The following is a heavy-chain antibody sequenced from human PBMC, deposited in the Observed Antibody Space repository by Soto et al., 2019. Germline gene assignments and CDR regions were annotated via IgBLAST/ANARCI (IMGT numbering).Heavy chain of an antibody. CDR2: VYHSGST. CDR1: GYSISSGYY. J-gene: IGHJ4*02. Sequence: SETLSLTCAVSGYSISSGYYWGWIRQPPGKGLEWIGSVYHSGSTYYNPSLKSRVTISVDTSKNQFSLKLSSVTAADTAVYYCPRGSYYFDYWGQGTLVTVSS. CDR3: PRGSYYFDY. D-gene: IGHD3-10*01. V-gene: IGHV4-38-2*01.